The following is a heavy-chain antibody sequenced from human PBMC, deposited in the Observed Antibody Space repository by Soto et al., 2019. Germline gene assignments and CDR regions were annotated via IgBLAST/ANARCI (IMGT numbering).Heavy chain of an antibody. CDR2: ISGSGGGT. D-gene: IGHD2-8*01. CDR1: GFTFRSYS. V-gene: IGHV3-23*01. Sequence: GGSLRLSCAASGFTFRSYSMSWVRQAPGKGLEWVSLISGSGGGTYYADSVKGRFTISRDNAKNTLYLQMNSLRAEDTAVFYCTKHLSNGSPDYWGQGTLVTVSS. J-gene: IGHJ4*02. CDR3: TKHLSNGSPDY.